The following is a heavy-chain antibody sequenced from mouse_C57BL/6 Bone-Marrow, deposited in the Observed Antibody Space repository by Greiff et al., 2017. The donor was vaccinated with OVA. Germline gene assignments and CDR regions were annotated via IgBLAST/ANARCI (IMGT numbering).Heavy chain of an antibody. CDR2: IRSKSNNYAT. CDR3: VRPSYYYGSSHWYFDV. J-gene: IGHJ1*03. V-gene: IGHV10-1*01. Sequence: DAGGGLVQPKGSLKLSCAASGFSFNTYAMNWVRQAPGKGLEWVARIRSKSNNYATYYADSVKDRFTISRDDSESMLYLQMNNLKTEDTAMYYCVRPSYYYGSSHWYFDVWGTGTTVTVSS. D-gene: IGHD1-1*01. CDR1: GFSFNTYA.